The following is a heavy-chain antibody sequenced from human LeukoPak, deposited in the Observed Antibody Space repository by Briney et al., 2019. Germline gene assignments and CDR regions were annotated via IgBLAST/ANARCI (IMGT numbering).Heavy chain of an antibody. J-gene: IGHJ6*02. D-gene: IGHD3-16*01. CDR2: INHNGNVD. CDR1: GFTFSSYW. CDR3: ARGGGLDV. V-gene: IGHV3-7*03. Sequence: GGSLRLSCAASGFTFSSYWMDWARQAPGKGLEWVASINHNGNVDYYVDSVKGRFTISRDNAKNSLYLQMSNLRAEDTAVYFCARGGGLDVWGQGATVTVSS.